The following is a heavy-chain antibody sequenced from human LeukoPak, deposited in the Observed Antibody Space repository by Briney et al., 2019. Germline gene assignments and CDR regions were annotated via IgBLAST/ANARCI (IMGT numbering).Heavy chain of an antibody. Sequence: SVKVSCKASGGTFSSYAISWVRQAPGQGLEWMGGIIPIFGTANYAQKFQGRVTITTDESTSTAYMELSSLRSEDTAVYYCARDRTRRDGYNFGAFDIWGQGTMVTVPS. CDR1: GGTFSSYA. CDR3: ARDRTRRDGYNFGAFDI. J-gene: IGHJ3*02. D-gene: IGHD5-24*01. CDR2: IIPIFGTA. V-gene: IGHV1-69*05.